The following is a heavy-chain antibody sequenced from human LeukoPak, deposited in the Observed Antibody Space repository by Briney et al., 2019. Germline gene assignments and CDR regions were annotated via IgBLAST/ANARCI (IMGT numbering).Heavy chain of an antibody. CDR1: GGSFSGYY. CDR3: ARSFSLVVTAIPGY. J-gene: IGHJ4*02. Sequence: SETLSLTCVVYGGSFSGYYWSWIRQPPGKGLEWIGEINHSGSTNYNLSLKSRVTISVDTSKNQFSLKLSSVTAADTAVYYCARSFSLVVTAIPGYWGQGTLVTVSS. V-gene: IGHV4-34*01. D-gene: IGHD2-21*02. CDR2: INHSGST.